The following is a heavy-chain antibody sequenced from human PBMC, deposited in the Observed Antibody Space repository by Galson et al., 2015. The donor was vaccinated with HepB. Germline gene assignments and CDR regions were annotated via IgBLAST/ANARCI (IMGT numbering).Heavy chain of an antibody. J-gene: IGHJ3*01. V-gene: IGHV3-23*01. CDR3: AKPHYYDSSTSLVAFDV. CDR1: GFTFSTYA. CDR2: ADSTDGNT. Sequence: SLRLSCAASGFTFSTYAMTWVRQAPGKGLQWVAAADSTDGNTYYADSVKGRFTISRDNSKNTLYLQMSSLRAEDTALYYCAKPHYYDSSTSLVAFDVWGQGTMVTVSS. D-gene: IGHD3-22*01.